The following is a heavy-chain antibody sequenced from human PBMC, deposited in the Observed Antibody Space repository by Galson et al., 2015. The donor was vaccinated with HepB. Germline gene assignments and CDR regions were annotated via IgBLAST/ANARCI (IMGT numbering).Heavy chain of an antibody. J-gene: IGHJ3*02. D-gene: IGHD2-21*02. CDR3: ARVFVVVTAEDAFDI. V-gene: IGHV3-21*01. CDR2: ISSSGNYI. CDR1: ELTFRTFS. Sequence: SLRLSCAASELTFRTFSMNWVRQAPGKGLEWVSSISSSGNYINYADSVKGRFTISRDNAKNSLFLQMNSLRAEDTAVYYCARVFVVVTAEDAFDIWGQGAMVTVSS.